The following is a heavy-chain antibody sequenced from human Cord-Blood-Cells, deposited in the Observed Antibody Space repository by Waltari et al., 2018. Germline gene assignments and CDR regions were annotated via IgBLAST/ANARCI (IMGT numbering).Heavy chain of an antibody. Sequence: QVQLVESGGGVVQPGRSLRLSCAASGFTFSSYGMHWVRQAPGKGVEWVAVIWYDGSNKYYADSVKGRFTISRDNSKNTLYLQMNSLRAEDTAVYYCAREIAANYFDYWGQGTLVTVSS. CDR3: AREIAANYFDY. CDR2: IWYDGSNK. D-gene: IGHD6-6*01. V-gene: IGHV3-33*01. CDR1: GFTFSSYG. J-gene: IGHJ4*02.